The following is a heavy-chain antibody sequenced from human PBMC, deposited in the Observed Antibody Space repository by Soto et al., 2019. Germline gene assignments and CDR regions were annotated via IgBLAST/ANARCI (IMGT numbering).Heavy chain of an antibody. CDR3: AREGTTVDSYYYYGMDV. CDR2: IYYSGST. D-gene: IGHD1-1*01. CDR1: GGSISSYY. J-gene: IGHJ6*02. Sequence: QVQLQESGPGLVKPSETLSLTCTVSGGSISSYYWSWIRQPPGKGLEWIGYIYYSGSTNYNPSLKSRVTISVDTSKNQFSLKLSSMTAAVTAVYYCAREGTTVDSYYYYGMDVWGQGTTVTVSS. V-gene: IGHV4-59*01.